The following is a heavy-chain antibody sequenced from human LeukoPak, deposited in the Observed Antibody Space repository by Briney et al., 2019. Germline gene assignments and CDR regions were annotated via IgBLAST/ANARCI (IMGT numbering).Heavy chain of an antibody. CDR1: GFSFSNYG. D-gene: IGHD3-10*01. V-gene: IGHV1-18*01. Sequence: ASVKLSCTTSGFSFSNYGLSWVRQAPGQGLEWLGSISGDNGNTKYGEKVKNRFTMTRDTSTNTADMELRSLQTGDTAMYYCARDRFFFYQNDSGCMYMDVWGRGTTVTVS. CDR3: ARDRFFFYQNDSGCMYMDV. J-gene: IGHJ6*03. CDR2: ISGDNGNT.